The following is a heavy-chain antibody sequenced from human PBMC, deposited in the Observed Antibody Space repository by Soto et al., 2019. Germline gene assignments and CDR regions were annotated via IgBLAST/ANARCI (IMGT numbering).Heavy chain of an antibody. Sequence: SGGSLRLSCAASGFTFGSYTMNWVRQAPGKGLEWVSSISSTGNFIYYADPLRGRFTISRDNAKNSLFLQMDSLTAEDTAIYYCARGAIGHCGGTSCYTFDYRAQRTPVTGSS. CDR1: GFTFGSYT. CDR3: ARGAIGHCGGTSCYTFDY. D-gene: IGHD2-2*02. CDR2: ISSTGNFI. V-gene: IGHV3-21*01. J-gene: IGHJ4*02.